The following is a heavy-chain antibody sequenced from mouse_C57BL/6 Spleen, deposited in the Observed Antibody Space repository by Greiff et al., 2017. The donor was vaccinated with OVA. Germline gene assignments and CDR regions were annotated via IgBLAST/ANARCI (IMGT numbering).Heavy chain of an antibody. Sequence: VQLKESGPELVKPGASVKISCKASGYAFSSSWMNWVKQRPGKGLERIGRIYPGDGDTNYNGKFKGKATLTADKSSSTAYMQLSSLTSEDSAVYFCARDYYYGSMDYWGQGTSVTVSS. CDR3: ARDYYYGSMDY. J-gene: IGHJ4*01. V-gene: IGHV1-82*01. CDR2: IYPGDGDT. D-gene: IGHD1-2*01. CDR1: GYAFSSSW.